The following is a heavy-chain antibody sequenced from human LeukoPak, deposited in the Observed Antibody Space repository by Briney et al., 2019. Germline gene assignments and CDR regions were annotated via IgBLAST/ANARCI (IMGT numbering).Heavy chain of an antibody. CDR2: MAYDGSSI. V-gene: IGHV3-30-3*01. J-gene: IGHJ3*02. CDR1: GFIFGSHA. D-gene: IGHD2-2*01. Sequence: GGSLTLSCAASGFIFGSHAMHWVRRAPGKGPEWVAGMAYDGSSINYADPVKGRFTISRDNSKDTLYVQMNSLRPDDTAIYYCVKDADYSSFYGAEPFDIWGQGTLVTVSS. CDR3: VKDADYSSFYGAEPFDI.